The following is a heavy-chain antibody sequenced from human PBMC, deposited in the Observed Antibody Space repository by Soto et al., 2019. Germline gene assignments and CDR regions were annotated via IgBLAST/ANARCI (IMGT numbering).Heavy chain of an antibody. V-gene: IGHV4-39*01. CDR3: ARTFYDSVVTPPFELKR. Sequence: PSETLSLTCSVSGGSISGSSYHWGWIRQPPGKGLDWIGSIYYSGTTYYNPSLKSRVTISVDTSKNQFSLKLTSVTAADSAICYCARTFYDSVVTPPFELKRWGQSALVTV. D-gene: IGHD3-22*01. J-gene: IGHJ1*01. CDR2: IYYSGTT. CDR1: GGSISGSSYH.